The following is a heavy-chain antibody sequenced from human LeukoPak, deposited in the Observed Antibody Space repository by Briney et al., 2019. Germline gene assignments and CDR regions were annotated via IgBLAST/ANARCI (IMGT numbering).Heavy chain of an antibody. V-gene: IGHV3-30*18. Sequence: GGSLRLSCAASGFTFSSYVMHWVRQAPGKGLDWVADISYDGSNKYYVDSVKGRFTISRDNSKNMLYLQTNRLRAEDTAVYYCAKNELLWFGEFDAFDIWGQGTMVTVSS. D-gene: IGHD3-10*01. CDR2: ISYDGSNK. J-gene: IGHJ3*02. CDR3: AKNELLWFGEFDAFDI. CDR1: GFTFSSYV.